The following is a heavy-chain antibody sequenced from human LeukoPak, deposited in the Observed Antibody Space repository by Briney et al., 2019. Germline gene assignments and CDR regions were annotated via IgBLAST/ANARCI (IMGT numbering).Heavy chain of an antibody. J-gene: IGHJ4*02. CDR2: IYYSGST. CDR1: GGSVSSGSYY. V-gene: IGHV4-61*01. Sequence: SETLSLTCTVSGGSVSSGSYYWNWIRQPPGKGLEWIGYIYYSGSTNYNPSLKSRVTISVDTSKNQFSLKLSSVTAADTAVYYCARDRRYFDYWGQGTLVTVSS. CDR3: ARDRRYFDY.